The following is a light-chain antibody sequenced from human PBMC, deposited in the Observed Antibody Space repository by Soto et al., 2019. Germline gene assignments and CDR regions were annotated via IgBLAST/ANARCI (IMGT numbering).Light chain of an antibody. CDR3: QQRSNWPPT. CDR1: QSVSSY. J-gene: IGKJ2*01. V-gene: IGKV3-11*01. CDR2: DAS. Sequence: EIVLTQSPATLSLSPGERATLSCRASQSVSSYLAWYQQKPGQAPRLLIYDASNRATGIPDRFSGSGSGTDFTLTYSSIEPEDFAVYYCQQRSNWPPTCGQGTKLEIK.